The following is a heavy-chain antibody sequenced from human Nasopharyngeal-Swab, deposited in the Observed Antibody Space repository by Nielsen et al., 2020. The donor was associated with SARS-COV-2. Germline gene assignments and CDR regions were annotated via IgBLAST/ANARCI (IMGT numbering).Heavy chain of an antibody. J-gene: IGHJ3*02. D-gene: IGHD2-2*01. CDR3: ARGRQYQLLFIFVEDAFDI. V-gene: IGHV4-61*01. CDR1: GGSVSSGSYY. CDR2: IYYSGST. Sequence: SETLSLTCTVSGGSVSSGSYYWSWIRQPPGKGLEWIGYIYYSGSTNYNPSLKSRVTISVDTSKNQFSLKLSSVTAADTAVYYCARGRQYQLLFIFVEDAFDIWGQGTTVTVSS.